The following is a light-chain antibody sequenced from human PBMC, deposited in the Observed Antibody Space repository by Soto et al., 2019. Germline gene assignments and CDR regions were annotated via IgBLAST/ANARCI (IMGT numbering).Light chain of an antibody. CDR2: WAS. J-gene: IGKJ2*01. CDR1: QSVLYSSNNKNY. Sequence: DIVMTQSPDSLAVSLGERATINCKSSQSVLYSSNNKNYLAWYQQKPGQPPKLLIYWASTRESGVPDRFGGSGSGTDFTLTISSLQAEDVAVYYCQQYPYTFGQGTKLEIK. CDR3: QQYPYT. V-gene: IGKV4-1*01.